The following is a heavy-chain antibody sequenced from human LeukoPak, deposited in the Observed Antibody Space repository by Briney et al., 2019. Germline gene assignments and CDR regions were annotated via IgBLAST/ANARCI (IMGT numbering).Heavy chain of an antibody. CDR2: ISSSSSYI. D-gene: IGHD2-15*01. V-gene: IGHV3-21*01. Sequence: GGSLRLSCAASGFTFSSYSMNWVRQAPGKGLEWVSSISSSSSYIYYADSVKGRFTISRDNAKNSLYLQMNSLRAEDTAVYYCARDPGGGNGRFDYWAREPWSPSPQ. CDR1: GFTFSSYS. CDR3: ARDPGGGNGRFDY. J-gene: IGHJ4*02.